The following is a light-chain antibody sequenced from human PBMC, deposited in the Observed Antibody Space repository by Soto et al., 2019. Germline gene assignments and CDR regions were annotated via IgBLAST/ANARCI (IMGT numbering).Light chain of an antibody. CDR3: QQRSDWYT. J-gene: IGKJ2*01. CDR1: QSINNY. Sequence: EIVLTQSPATLSLSPGERATLSCRASQSINNYLAWYQQRPGQAPRLLIYDASNRATATPARFSGSGSGTDFTLTISSLEPEDFAVYYCQQRSDWYTFGQGTKLEIK. V-gene: IGKV3-11*01. CDR2: DAS.